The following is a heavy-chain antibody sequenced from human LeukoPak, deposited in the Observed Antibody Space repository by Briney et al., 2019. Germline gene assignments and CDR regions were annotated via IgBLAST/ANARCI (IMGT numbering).Heavy chain of an antibody. CDR3: ARDYGDYEYAFDI. J-gene: IGHJ3*02. Sequence: PSETLSLTCTVSGGSISSGGYYWSWIRQHPRKGLEWIGYIYYSGSTYYNPSLKSRVTISVDTSKNQFSLKLSSVTAADTAVYYCARDYGDYEYAFDIWGQGTMVTVSS. D-gene: IGHD4-17*01. V-gene: IGHV4-31*03. CDR1: GGSISSGGYY. CDR2: IYYSGST.